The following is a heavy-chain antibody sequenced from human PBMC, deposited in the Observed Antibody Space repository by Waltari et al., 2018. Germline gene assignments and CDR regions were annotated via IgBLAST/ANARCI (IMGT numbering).Heavy chain of an antibody. D-gene: IGHD3-10*01. V-gene: IGHV4-61*09. CDR2: IYTSGST. J-gene: IGHJ4*02. Sequence: QVQLQESGPGLVKPSQTLSLPCTVSGGSISSGSSSWCWSRTPARKGLELIGYIYTSGSTNYNPSHKSRVTISVDTSKNQFSLKLSSVTAADTAVYYCARDPLYGSGSYFDYWGQGTLVTVSS. CDR3: ARDPLYGSGSYFDY. CDR1: GGSISSGSSS.